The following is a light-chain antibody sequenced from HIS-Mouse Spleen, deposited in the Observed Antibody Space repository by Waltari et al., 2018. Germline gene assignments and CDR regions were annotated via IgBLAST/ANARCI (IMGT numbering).Light chain of an antibody. J-gene: IGLJ2*01. CDR3: YSTDSSGNHRV. CDR1: ALPKKY. V-gene: IGLV3-10*01. CDR2: EDS. Sequence: SYELTQSPSVSVSPGQTARNTCSGDALPKKYASWYQQKSGQAPVLVIYEDSKRPSGIPERFSGSSSGTMATLTISGAQVEDEADYYCYSTDSSGNHRVFGGGTKLTVL.